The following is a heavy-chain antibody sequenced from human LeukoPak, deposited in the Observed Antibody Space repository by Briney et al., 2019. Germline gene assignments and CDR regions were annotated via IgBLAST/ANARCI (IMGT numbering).Heavy chain of an antibody. V-gene: IGHV3-7*03. D-gene: IGHD1-26*01. CDR3: ARSPYSGNYYHYFDY. CDR1: GFPFSSYW. Sequence: PGGSLRLSCVASGFPFSSYWMTWVRQAPGKGLEWVANIKQDGSKKSYVDSVKGRFTISRDNAKNSLYLQMNTLRAEDTAVYYCARSPYSGNYYHYFDYWGQGTLVTVSS. CDR2: IKQDGSKK. J-gene: IGHJ4*02.